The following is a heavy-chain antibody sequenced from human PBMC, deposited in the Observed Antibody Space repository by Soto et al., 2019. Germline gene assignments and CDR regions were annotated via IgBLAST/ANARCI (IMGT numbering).Heavy chain of an antibody. CDR3: ARGFWFDP. J-gene: IGHJ5*02. CDR2: IYCSGST. V-gene: IGHV4-39*07. Sequence: SETLSLTCTVSGGSISSSSCYWGWIRHRTGKGLVGIGCIYCSGSTYYNPSLKGRVTISGDTSKNQFSLKLSSVTAADTAVYYCARGFWFDPWGQGTLVTVSS. CDR1: GGSISSSSCY.